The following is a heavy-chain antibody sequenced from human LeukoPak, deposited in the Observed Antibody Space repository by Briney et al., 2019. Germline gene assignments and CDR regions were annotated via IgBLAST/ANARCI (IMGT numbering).Heavy chain of an antibody. J-gene: IGHJ6*03. CDR1: GFTFSSYW. D-gene: IGHD6-6*01. V-gene: IGHV3-7*01. Sequence: GRSLRLSCAASGFTFSSYWMSWVRQAPGKGLEWVANIKKDGSEKYYVDSVKGRFTISRDNAKNSLYLQMNSLRAEDTAVYYCARDRRSSSNYYYYYMDVWGKGTTVTVSS. CDR3: ARDRRSSSNYYYYYMDV. CDR2: IKKDGSEK.